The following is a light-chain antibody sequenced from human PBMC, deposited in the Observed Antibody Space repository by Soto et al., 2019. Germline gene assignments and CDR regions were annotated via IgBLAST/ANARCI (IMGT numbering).Light chain of an antibody. J-gene: IGKJ1*01. CDR3: QQCYMGWT. V-gene: IGKV1-5*01. CDR1: QSIGRF. CDR2: AAS. Sequence: DLQMTQSPSTLSASVGDRVTITCRASQSIGRFLAWYQHQPGKAPKLLIYAASTLESGVPSRFSGTGSGTEFTFSITSLQPEDFGTYYCQQCYMGWTFGQGTKVDFK.